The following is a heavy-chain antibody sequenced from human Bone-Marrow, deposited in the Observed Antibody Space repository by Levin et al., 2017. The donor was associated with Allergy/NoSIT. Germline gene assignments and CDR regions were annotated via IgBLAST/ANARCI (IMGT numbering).Heavy chain of an antibody. D-gene: IGHD2-15*01. V-gene: IGHV4-31*03. Sequence: PSETLSLTCTVSGASISGDTYYWSWIRQHPGKGLEWIGHIYYSGRIYYNPSLKSRVTISVDMSENQFSLNLRLVTAADAAVYFCARGPYCSVGSCYGVDVWGQGTTVTVSS. CDR3: ARGPYCSVGSCYGVDV. CDR2: IYYSGRI. CDR1: GASISGDTYY. J-gene: IGHJ6*02.